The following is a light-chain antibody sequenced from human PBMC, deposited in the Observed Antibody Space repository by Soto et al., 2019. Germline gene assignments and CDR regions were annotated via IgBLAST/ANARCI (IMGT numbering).Light chain of an antibody. CDR3: RQYSSTFRT. J-gene: IGKJ1*01. Sequence: EIVLTQFPAALSVSPGERATLSCWASYTVGTSFACYQQKPGDPPTRLIYDTSSRGAGVPARCSGSGSGTEFSLPISNLQADDAVVYHCRQYSSTFRTFGQGTKVDIK. CDR2: DTS. V-gene: IGKV3-15*01. CDR1: YTVGTS.